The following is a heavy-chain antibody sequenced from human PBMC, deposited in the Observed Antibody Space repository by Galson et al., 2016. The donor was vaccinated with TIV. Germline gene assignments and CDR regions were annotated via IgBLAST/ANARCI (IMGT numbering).Heavy chain of an antibody. CDR2: INPHSGGT. D-gene: IGHD2-2*03. Sequence: SVKVSCKASGYTFTHYFVHWVRQAPGQGLEWMGRINPHSGGTDYAPKFQGRVTMTRDTSISTAYMDLSGLKSDDTLVYYCARERGAGYCDSTSCYGYYGFDVWGQGTTVTVSS. CDR3: ARERGAGYCDSTSCYGYYGFDV. CDR1: GYTFTHYF. J-gene: IGHJ6*02. V-gene: IGHV1-2*05.